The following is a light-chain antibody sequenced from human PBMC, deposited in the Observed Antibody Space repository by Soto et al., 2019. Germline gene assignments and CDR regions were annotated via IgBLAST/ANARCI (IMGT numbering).Light chain of an antibody. V-gene: IGKV1-12*01. CDR3: QKANSVPLT. CDR2: AAS. CDR1: QGISSR. J-gene: IGKJ4*01. Sequence: DIQMTQSPSSVSASVGDRVTMTCRASQGISSRLAWYQQKPGKAPNLLIYAASNLQSGVPSRFSGSGSETDFTLTIGSLQPEDFATYYCQKANSVPLTFGGGTKVEIK.